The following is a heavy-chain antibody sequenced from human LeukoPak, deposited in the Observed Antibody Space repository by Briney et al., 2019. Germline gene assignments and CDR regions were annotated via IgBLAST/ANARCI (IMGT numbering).Heavy chain of an antibody. Sequence: GGSLRLSCAASGFTFSRHGMNWVREAPGKGLVWVANIKQGGREKYYVDSVKGRFTISRDNAKNSLYLQMNSLRAEDTAVYYCARDAYYYDSSGYYYEPSYYYYYMDVWGKGTTVTVSS. CDR2: IKQGGREK. CDR1: GFTFSRHG. CDR3: ARDAYYYDSSGYYYEPSYYYYYMDV. V-gene: IGHV3-7*01. J-gene: IGHJ6*03. D-gene: IGHD3-22*01.